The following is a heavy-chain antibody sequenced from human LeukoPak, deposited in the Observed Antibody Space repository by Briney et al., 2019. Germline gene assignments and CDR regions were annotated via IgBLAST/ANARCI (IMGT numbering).Heavy chain of an antibody. CDR1: GGSISSYY. D-gene: IGHD3-10*01. J-gene: IGHJ6*03. V-gene: IGHV4-4*07. CDR3: ARVAYYGSGSYSNYYYYYMDV. CDR2: IYTSGST. Sequence: SETLSLTCTVSGGSISSYYWSWIRQPAGKGLEWIGRIYTSGSTNYNPSLKSRATMSVDTSKNQFSLKLSSVTAAATAVYYCARVAYYGSGSYSNYYYYYMDVWGKGTTVTVSS.